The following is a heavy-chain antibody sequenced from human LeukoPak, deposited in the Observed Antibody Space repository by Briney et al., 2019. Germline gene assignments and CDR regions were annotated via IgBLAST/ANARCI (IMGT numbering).Heavy chain of an antibody. Sequence: SETLSLTCAVYGGSFSGYSWNWIRQPPGKGLEWIGEINHSGSTNYIPSLKSRVNISVDTSKNQFSLKLSSVTDADTAVYYCVRSGGSGSPFDYWGQGTLVTVSS. CDR3: VRSGGSGSPFDY. J-gene: IGHJ4*02. CDR2: INHSGST. CDR1: GGSFSGYS. V-gene: IGHV4-34*01. D-gene: IGHD3-10*01.